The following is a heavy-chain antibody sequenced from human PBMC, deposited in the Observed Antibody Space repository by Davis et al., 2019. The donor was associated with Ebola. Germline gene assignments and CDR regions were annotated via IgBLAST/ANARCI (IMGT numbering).Heavy chain of an antibody. CDR1: GFTFSSYA. Sequence: PGGSLRLSCAASGFTFSSYAMSWVRQAPGKGLEWVSAISGSGGSTYYADSVKGRFTISRDNSENTLYLQMNSLRAEDTALYYCAKAMVQGVKGMDVWGQGTTVTVSS. V-gene: IGHV3-23*01. D-gene: IGHD3-10*01. J-gene: IGHJ6*02. CDR2: ISGSGGST. CDR3: AKAMVQGVKGMDV.